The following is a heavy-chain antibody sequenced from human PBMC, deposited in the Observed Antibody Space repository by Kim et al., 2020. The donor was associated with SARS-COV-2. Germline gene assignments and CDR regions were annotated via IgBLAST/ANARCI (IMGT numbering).Heavy chain of an antibody. CDR3: ARDSLGDGSGSYYNDF. J-gene: IGHJ4*02. D-gene: IGHD3-10*01. V-gene: IGHV3-11*05. CDR2: ISSSSSYT. CDR1: GFTFSDYY. Sequence: GGSLRLSCAASGFTFSDYYMSWIRQAPGKGLEWVSYISSSSSYTNYADSVKGRFTISRDNAKNSLYLQMNSLRAEDTAVYYCARDSLGDGSGSYYNDFWVQGTLVTVSS.